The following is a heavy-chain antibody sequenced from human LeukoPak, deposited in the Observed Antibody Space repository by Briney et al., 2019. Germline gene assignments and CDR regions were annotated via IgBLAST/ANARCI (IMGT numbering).Heavy chain of an antibody. Sequence: GGSLRLSCAASRFTFSSYAMSWVRQAPGKGLAWVSAISGSGGKTYYTDSVKGRFTISRDNSKNTLYLQMNSLRAEDTAVYYCAKAAPSGNYYNVPGVWGQGTLVTVSS. J-gene: IGHJ4*02. CDR2: ISGSGGKT. V-gene: IGHV3-23*01. D-gene: IGHD3-10*01. CDR3: AKAAPSGNYYNVPGV. CDR1: RFTFSSYA.